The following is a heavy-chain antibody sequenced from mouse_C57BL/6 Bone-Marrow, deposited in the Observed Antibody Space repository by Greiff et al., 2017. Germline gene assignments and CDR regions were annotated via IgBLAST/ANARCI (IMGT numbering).Heavy chain of an antibody. Sequence: QVQLQQSGAELARPGASVKLSFKASGYTFTSYGISWVKQRTGQGLEWIGEIYPRSGNTYYNEKFKGKATLTADKSSSTAYMELRSLTSEDSAVYFCARSMVTTVPPFAYWGQGTLVTVSA. D-gene: IGHD2-2*01. CDR2: IYPRSGNT. V-gene: IGHV1-81*01. CDR3: ARSMVTTVPPFAY. CDR1: GYTFTSYG. J-gene: IGHJ3*01.